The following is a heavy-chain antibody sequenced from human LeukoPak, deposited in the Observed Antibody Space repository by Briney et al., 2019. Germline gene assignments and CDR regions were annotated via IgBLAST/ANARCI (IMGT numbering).Heavy chain of an antibody. D-gene: IGHD6-6*01. CDR3: ARFWGSSSGRHYYGMDV. CDR1: GYTFTSYS. CDR2: ISAYNGNT. J-gene: IGHJ6*02. Sequence: WASVKVSCKASGYTFTSYSINWVRQAPGQGLEWMGWISAYNGNTNSAQKVQGRVTMTTDTSTSTAYLELRSLRSDDTAVYFCARFWGSSSGRHYYGMDVWGQGTTVTVSS. V-gene: IGHV1-18*01.